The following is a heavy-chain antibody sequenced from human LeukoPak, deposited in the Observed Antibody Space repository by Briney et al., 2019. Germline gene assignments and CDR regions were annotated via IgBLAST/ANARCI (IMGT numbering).Heavy chain of an antibody. CDR3: AELGITMIGGV. CDR1: GFTFSSYE. Sequence: PGGSLSLSCASSGFTFSSYEMNWVGQAPGKGLEWVSYISSSVSTIYYADSVKGRFTISRDNAKNSLYRQMNSLRAEDKAVYYCAELGITMIGGVWGKGTTVTISS. J-gene: IGHJ6*04. D-gene: IGHD3-10*02. V-gene: IGHV3-48*03. CDR2: ISSSVSTI.